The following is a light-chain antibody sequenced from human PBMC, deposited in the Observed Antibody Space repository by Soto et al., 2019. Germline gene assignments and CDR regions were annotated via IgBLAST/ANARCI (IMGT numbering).Light chain of an antibody. Sequence: QSVLTQPASVSGSPGQAITISCTGTSSNVGSYNLVSWYQQHPGEAPKLMISEASKRPSGVSNRFSGSNSGNTASLTISGLQAEDEADYYCCSDAGSDTMIFGGGTKVTVL. J-gene: IGLJ2*01. CDR3: CSDAGSDTMI. V-gene: IGLV2-23*01. CDR1: SSNVGSYNL. CDR2: EAS.